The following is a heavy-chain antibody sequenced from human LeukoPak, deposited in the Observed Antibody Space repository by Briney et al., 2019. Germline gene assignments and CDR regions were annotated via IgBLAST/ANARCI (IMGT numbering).Heavy chain of an antibody. J-gene: IGHJ4*02. V-gene: IGHV3-66*01. D-gene: IGHD3-22*01. CDR1: GFTVSSNY. Sequence: GGSLRLSRAASGFTVSSNYISWVRQAPGKGLEWVSVIYSGGSTYYADTVKGRFTISRDSSKNTKYLQMNSLRAEDTGVYCCASRNVDSNGYPFDYWGQGTLVTVSS. CDR2: IYSGGST. CDR3: ASRNVDSNGYPFDY.